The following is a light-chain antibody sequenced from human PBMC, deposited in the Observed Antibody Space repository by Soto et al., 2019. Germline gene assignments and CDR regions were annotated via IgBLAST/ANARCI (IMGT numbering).Light chain of an antibody. Sequence: QSVLTQPASVSGSPGQWVTISCAGTSSDVGGYNFVSWYQQHPGKAPQLMIYDVSSRPSGVSNRFSGSKSGNTASLTISGLQAEDEADYYCSSYTSSYTYVFGTGNKVTVL. CDR1: SSDVGGYNF. V-gene: IGLV2-14*03. CDR3: SSYTSSYTYV. J-gene: IGLJ1*01. CDR2: DVS.